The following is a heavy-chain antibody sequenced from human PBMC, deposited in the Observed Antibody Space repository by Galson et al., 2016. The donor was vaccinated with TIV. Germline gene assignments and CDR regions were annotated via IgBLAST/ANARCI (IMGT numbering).Heavy chain of an antibody. V-gene: IGHV1-2*02. J-gene: IGHJ4*02. CDR1: GYTFTDYF. Sequence: SVKVSCKASGYTFTDYFIHWVRQAPGQGLEWMGWINTVSGGTNFAQRFQGRVTMTRDTSISTASMELTRLTSDDSAVYFCSREYGSRTGFDVWGQGTLVTVSS. D-gene: IGHD4-17*01. CDR3: SREYGSRTGFDV. CDR2: INTVSGGT.